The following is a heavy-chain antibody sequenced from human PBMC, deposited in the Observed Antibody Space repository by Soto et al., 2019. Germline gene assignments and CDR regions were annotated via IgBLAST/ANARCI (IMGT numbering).Heavy chain of an antibody. CDR2: IYPGDSDT. CDR3: ARTATSTTVSMDV. D-gene: IGHD4-17*01. Sequence: PGESLKISCKGSGYSFTSYWIGWVRQMPGKGLEWMGIIYPGDSDTRYSPSFKGQVTISADKSISTAYLQWNSLKASDTAIYYCARTATSTTVSMDVWGQGTTVTVS. V-gene: IGHV5-51*01. CDR1: GYSFTSYW. J-gene: IGHJ6*02.